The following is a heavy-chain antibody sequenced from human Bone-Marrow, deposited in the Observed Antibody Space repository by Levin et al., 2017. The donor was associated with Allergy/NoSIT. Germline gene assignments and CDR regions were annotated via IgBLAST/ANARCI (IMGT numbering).Heavy chain of an antibody. CDR2: INSVGTTT. V-gene: IGHV3-48*03. CDR3: ARWVPSGLVGN. D-gene: IGHD2-8*02. CDR1: GFTFSSYE. J-gene: IGHJ4*02. Sequence: SCAASGFTFSSYEMNWVRQAPGKRLEWVSYINSVGTTTHYADPVKGRFTISRDNAKNSLYLQMSSLGVEDTAVYYCARWVPSGLVGNWGQGTLVTVSS.